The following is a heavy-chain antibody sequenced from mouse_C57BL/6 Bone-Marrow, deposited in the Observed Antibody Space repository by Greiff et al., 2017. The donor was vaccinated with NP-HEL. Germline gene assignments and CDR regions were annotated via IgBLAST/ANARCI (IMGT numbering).Heavy chain of an antibody. J-gene: IGHJ4*01. Sequence: EVKLEESGGGLVQPGGSMKLSCVASGFTFSNYWMNWVRQSPEKGLEWVAQIRLKSDNYATHYAESVKGRFTISRDDSKSSVYLQMNNLRAEDTGIYYCTGPNSNYEYYYAMDYWGQGTSVTVSS. CDR1: GFTFSNYW. CDR3: TGPNSNYEYYYAMDY. V-gene: IGHV6-3*01. D-gene: IGHD2-5*01. CDR2: IRLKSDNYAT.